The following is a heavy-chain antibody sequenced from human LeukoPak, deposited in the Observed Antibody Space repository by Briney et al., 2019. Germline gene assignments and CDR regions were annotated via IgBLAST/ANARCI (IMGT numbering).Heavy chain of an antibody. Sequence: PSETLSLTCTVSCYSISSGYYWGWIRQPPGKGLEWVGHMYYRGNTFYNPSLKSRVTISVDTSKNQFSLKLRSVTAADTAVYYCARLYGNYQNYFDYWGQGTLVTVSS. D-gene: IGHD1-7*01. V-gene: IGHV4-38-2*02. J-gene: IGHJ4*02. CDR1: CYSISSGYY. CDR3: ARLYGNYQNYFDY. CDR2: MYYRGNT.